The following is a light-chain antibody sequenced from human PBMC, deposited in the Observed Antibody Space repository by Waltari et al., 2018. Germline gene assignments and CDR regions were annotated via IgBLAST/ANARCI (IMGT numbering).Light chain of an antibody. J-gene: IGKJ2*01. Sequence: DVQMTQSPSTLSASVGDRVTITCRASQSVTNHLNWYQQKPGTPPKLLVYAASLLHSGVSSRFSGRGSGTDFTLTISGLRPEDFATYYCQQSYMTPYTFGQGTKV. CDR2: AAS. V-gene: IGKV1-39*01. CDR1: QSVTNH. CDR3: QQSYMTPYT.